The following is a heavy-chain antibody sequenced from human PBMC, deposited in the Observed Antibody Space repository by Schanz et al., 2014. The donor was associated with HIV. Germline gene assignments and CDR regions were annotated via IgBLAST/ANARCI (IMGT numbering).Heavy chain of an antibody. D-gene: IGHD3-9*01. CDR1: GYTFTSQY. CDR2: INPYDGST. V-gene: IGHV1-46*01. J-gene: IGHJ4*02. CDR3: ARGDILTGLYPYYFDS. Sequence: QVQLVQSGAEVKKPGASVKVSCKASGYTFTSQYMHWVRQAPGQGLERMGLINPYDGSTINAKKFQGRVTMTRDTSTSTFYMQLSSLTSDDTAVYYCARGDILTGLYPYYFDSWGQGTLVTVSS.